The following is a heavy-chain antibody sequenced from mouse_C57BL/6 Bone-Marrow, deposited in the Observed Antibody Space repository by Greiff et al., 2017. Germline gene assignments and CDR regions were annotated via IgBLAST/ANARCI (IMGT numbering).Heavy chain of an antibody. J-gene: IGHJ1*03. CDR3: ARDYGWYFDV. CDR1: GYTFTSYW. Sequence: QVQLQQPGAELVKPGASVKLSCKASGYTFTSYWMHWVKQRPGQGLEWIGMIHPNSGSTNYTEKFKSKATLTVDKASSTAYMQLSSLTSEYSAVYYCARDYGWYFDVWGTGTTVTVSA. D-gene: IGHD2-4*01. V-gene: IGHV1-64*01. CDR2: IHPNSGST.